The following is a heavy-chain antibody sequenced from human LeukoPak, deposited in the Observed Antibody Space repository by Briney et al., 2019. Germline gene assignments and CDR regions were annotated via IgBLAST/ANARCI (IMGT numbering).Heavy chain of an antibody. J-gene: IGHJ4*02. V-gene: IGHV4-34*01. D-gene: IGHD2-15*01. CDR1: GESFSVYS. CDR3: ARSNGRYDATPFDY. CDR2: INHRGDI. Sequence: SETLSLTCAVYGESFSVYSWNWIRQPPGKGLEWIGEINHRGDINYNPSLKSRVTISVDTSKTQFSLKLTSLTAADTAVYYCARSNGRYDATPFDYWGQGTLVTVSS.